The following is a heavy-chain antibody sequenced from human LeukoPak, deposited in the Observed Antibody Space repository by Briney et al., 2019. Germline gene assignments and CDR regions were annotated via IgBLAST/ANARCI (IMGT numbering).Heavy chain of an antibody. CDR3: ARDRAIDIRAYDI. CDR2: IKQDGSEK. CDR1: GFTFSSYW. D-gene: IGHD5-12*01. V-gene: IGHV3-7*01. Sequence: PGGSLRLSCAASGFTFSSYWMSWVRQAPGKGLEWVANIKQDGSEKYYVDSVKGRFTISRDNAKNSLYLQMNSLRAEDTAMYFCARDRAIDIRAYDIWGQGTMVTVSS. J-gene: IGHJ3*02.